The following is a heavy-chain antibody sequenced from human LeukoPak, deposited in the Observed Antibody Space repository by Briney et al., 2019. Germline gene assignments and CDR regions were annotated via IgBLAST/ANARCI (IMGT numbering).Heavy chain of an antibody. V-gene: IGHV1-18*01. D-gene: IGHD3-10*01. CDR3: AREVVGSGSYYKDY. CDR2: ISTYNDNT. J-gene: IGHJ4*02. CDR1: GYTFTSYD. Sequence: ASVKVSCKASGYTFTSYDINWVRQAPGQGLEWMGWISTYNDNTNYAQKFQGRVTMTTDTSTSTVYMELRSLRSDDTAVYYCAREVVGSGSYYKDYWGQGTLVTVSS.